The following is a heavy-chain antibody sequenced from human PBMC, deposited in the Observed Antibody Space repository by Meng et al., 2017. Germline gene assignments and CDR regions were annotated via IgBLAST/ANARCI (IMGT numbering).Heavy chain of an antibody. D-gene: IGHD5-12*01. CDR3: AISLVATRDIDY. CDR1: GFPFDAYG. Sequence: EVAVVGVGGGCVRPGGSLRLSVAACGFPFDAYGMSWVRQAPGKGLEWVSGINWNGGSTGYADSVKGRFTISRDNAKNSLYLQMNSLRAEDTAVYYCAISLVATRDIDYWGQGTLVTVSS. CDR2: INWNGGST. V-gene: IGHV3-20*03. J-gene: IGHJ4*02.